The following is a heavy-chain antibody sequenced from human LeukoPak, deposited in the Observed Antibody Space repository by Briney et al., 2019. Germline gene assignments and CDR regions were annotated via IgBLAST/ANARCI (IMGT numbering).Heavy chain of an antibody. CDR2: INPSDSDT. Sequence: PGGSLRLSCAGSGYRFTSYWIGWVRQMPGKGLEWMGIINPSDSDTRYSPSFQGQVTISADKSISTAYLQWSSLKASDTAMYYCAKHYYYDSSGYYPDYWGQGTLVTVSS. D-gene: IGHD3-22*01. V-gene: IGHV5-51*01. CDR1: GYRFTSYW. J-gene: IGHJ4*02. CDR3: AKHYYYDSSGYYPDY.